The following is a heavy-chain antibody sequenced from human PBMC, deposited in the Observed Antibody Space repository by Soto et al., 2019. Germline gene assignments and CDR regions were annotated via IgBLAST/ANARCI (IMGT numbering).Heavy chain of an antibody. Sequence: GGSLRLSCVASGFMLSSYSMNWVRQAPGKGLEWVSSISSSSSYTFHTDSVKGRFTISRDNAKNSLYLEMNFLRVEDTAEYYCARDTGPAGVSASWPVYGMDVSGQG. CDR3: ARDTGPAGVSASWPVYGMDV. V-gene: IGHV3-21*01. CDR1: GFMLSSYS. CDR2: ISSSSSYT. J-gene: IGHJ6*02. D-gene: IGHD2-2*01.